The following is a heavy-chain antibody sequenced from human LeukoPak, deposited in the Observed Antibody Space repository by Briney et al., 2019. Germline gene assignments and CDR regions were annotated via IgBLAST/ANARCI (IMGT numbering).Heavy chain of an antibody. V-gene: IGHV3-23*01. CDR3: AKDSPVIPFDD. J-gene: IGHJ4*02. CDR1: GFTFSSSA. Sequence: GGSLRLSCAASGFTFSSSAMNWVRQAPGKGPEWVSAIDGSGSNTYYPDSVKGRFTISRDNSKNTLYLQMNSLRADDTAIYYCAKDSPVIPFDDWGQGTLVTVSP. CDR2: IDGSGSNT. D-gene: IGHD2-21*01.